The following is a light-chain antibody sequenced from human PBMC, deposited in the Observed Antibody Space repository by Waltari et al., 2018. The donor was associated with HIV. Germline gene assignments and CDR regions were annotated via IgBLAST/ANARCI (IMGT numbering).Light chain of an antibody. CDR1: QTITTY. CDR3: QQSFSIPWT. CDR2: AAS. V-gene: IGKV1-39*01. J-gene: IGKJ1*01. Sequence: DIQMTQSPSALSASVVDRVTIPCRASQTITTYLNWYQQKPGKAPKLLIHAASSLERGVPSRFSGSGSGTDFNLNISSLQPEDFATYYCQQSFSIPWTFGQGTKVEI.